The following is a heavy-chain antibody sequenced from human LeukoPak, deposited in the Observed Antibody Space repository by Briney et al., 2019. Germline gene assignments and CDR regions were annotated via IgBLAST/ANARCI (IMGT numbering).Heavy chain of an antibody. D-gene: IGHD3-9*01. V-gene: IGHV4-39*01. J-gene: IGHJ1*01. CDR3: ARHGAMTGNFQH. CDR2: IYYSGST. CDR1: GGSISSGSYY. Sequence: PSETLSLTCTVSGGSISSGSYYWGWIRQPPGKGLEWIGSIYYSGSTYYNPSFKSRVTISVDTSSNQFSLKLSSVTAADMAVYYCARHGAMTGNFQHWGQGTLVTVSS.